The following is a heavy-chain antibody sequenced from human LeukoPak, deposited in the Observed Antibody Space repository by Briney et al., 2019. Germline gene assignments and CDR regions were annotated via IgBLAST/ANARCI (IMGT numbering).Heavy chain of an antibody. Sequence: GGSLRLSCAASGFTFSSFAMTWVRQAPGKGLEWVSYISSSGSTLYYADSVKGRITISRDNTKNSLYLQMNSLRAEDTAVYYCARRRYNWNAIDYWGQGTLVTVSS. D-gene: IGHD1-20*01. CDR1: GFTFSSFA. V-gene: IGHV3-48*04. CDR2: ISSSGSTL. CDR3: ARRRYNWNAIDY. J-gene: IGHJ4*02.